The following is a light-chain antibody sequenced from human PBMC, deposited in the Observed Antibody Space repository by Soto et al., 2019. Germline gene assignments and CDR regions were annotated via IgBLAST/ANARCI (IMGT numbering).Light chain of an antibody. CDR2: GAS. Sequence: VVTQSPASLSVSPGGRVTISCRAGPISSNLAWHQQRPGQAPRLLIYGASVRATGVPARFSGSGSGTEFTLTIHGLQSEDYAVYFCQQYNNWPYTFGQGTKVDIK. V-gene: IGKV3-15*01. CDR1: PISSN. J-gene: IGKJ2*01. CDR3: QQYNNWPYT.